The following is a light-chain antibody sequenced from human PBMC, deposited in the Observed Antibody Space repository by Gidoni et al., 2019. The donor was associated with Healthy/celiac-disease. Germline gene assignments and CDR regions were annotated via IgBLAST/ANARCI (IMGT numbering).Light chain of an antibody. V-gene: IGKV1-5*03. Sequence: DIQMTQSPSTLSASVGDRVTITCRASKSISSWLAWYQQKPGKAPQLLIDKASSLESGVPSRFIGSGSGTEFTLTISSLQPDDFATDYCQPYNSYPWTFGQGTKVEIK. CDR2: KAS. CDR3: QPYNSYPWT. J-gene: IGKJ1*01. CDR1: KSISSW.